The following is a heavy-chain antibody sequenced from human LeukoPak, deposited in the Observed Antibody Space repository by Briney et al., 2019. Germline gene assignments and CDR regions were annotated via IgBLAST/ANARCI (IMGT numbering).Heavy chain of an antibody. CDR1: GGTFSSYA. D-gene: IGHD2-2*01. CDR2: IIPIFGTA. J-gene: IGHJ5*02. CDR3: ARGPTQQYQLLVWFDP. V-gene: IGHV1-69*13. Sequence: VASVEVSCKASGGTFSSYAISWVRQAPGQGLEWMGGIIPIFGTANYAQKFQGRVTITADESTSTAYMELSSLRSEDTAVYYCARGPTQQYQLLVWFDPWGQGTLVTVSS.